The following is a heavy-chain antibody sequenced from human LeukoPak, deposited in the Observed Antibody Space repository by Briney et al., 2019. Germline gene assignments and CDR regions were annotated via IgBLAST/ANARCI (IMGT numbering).Heavy chain of an antibody. V-gene: IGHV6-1*01. CDR1: GDSVSSKSAV. CDR2: TYYRSKWYH. CDR3: AREVTTTEPSKLDY. D-gene: IGHD1-14*01. J-gene: IGHJ4*02. Sequence: SQTLSLTCAISGDSVSSKSAVWNWIRQSPSRGLEWLGRTYYRSKWYHEYAVSVKSRITINPDTSKNQFSLQLNSVTPEDTAVYYCAREVTTTEPSKLDYWGQGTLVTVSS.